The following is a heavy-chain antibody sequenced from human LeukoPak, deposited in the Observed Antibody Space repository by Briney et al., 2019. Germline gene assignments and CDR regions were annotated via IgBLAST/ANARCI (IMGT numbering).Heavy chain of an antibody. CDR2: IYHSGST. V-gene: IGHV4-59*12. CDR3: ARAAGTVIRFLEWPTYFDY. Sequence: SETLSLTCTVSGGSISTYYWSRIRQPPGKGLEWIGSIYHSGSTYYNPSLKSRVTISVDTSKNQFSLKLTSVTAADTAMYYCARAAGTVIRFLEWPTYFDYWGPGTLGTVSS. J-gene: IGHJ4*02. D-gene: IGHD3-3*01. CDR1: GGSISTYY.